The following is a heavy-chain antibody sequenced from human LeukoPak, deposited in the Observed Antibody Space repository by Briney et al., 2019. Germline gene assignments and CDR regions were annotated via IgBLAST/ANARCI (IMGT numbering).Heavy chain of an antibody. D-gene: IGHD6-13*01. CDR2: IIPIFGTA. J-gene: IGHJ5*02. CDR3: ASGSDSSSWFRWFDP. CDR1: GGTFSNYA. Sequence: SVKVSCKASGGTFSNYAISWVRQAPGQGLEWMGGIIPIFGTANYAQKFQGRVTITADESTTTAYMEPSSLRSEDTAVYYCASGSDSSSWFRWFDPWGQGTLVTVSS. V-gene: IGHV1-69*13.